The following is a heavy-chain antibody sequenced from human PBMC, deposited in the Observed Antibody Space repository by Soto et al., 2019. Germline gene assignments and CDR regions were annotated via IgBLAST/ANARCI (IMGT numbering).Heavy chain of an antibody. CDR1: GGSISSSNW. D-gene: IGHD6-13*01. V-gene: IGHV4-4*02. CDR2: IYHSGST. CDR3: ARVGFISRSWSDWVDY. J-gene: IGHJ4*02. Sequence: SETLSLTCAVSGGSISSSNWWSWVRQPPGKGLEWIGEIYHSGSTNYNPSLKSRVTISVDKSKNQFSLKLSSVTAADTAVYYCARVGFISRSWSDWVDYWGQGTLVTVSS.